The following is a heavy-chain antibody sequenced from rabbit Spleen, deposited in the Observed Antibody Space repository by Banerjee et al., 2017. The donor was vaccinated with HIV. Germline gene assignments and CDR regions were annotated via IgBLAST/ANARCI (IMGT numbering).Heavy chain of an antibody. CDR2: IYTGNGKT. J-gene: IGHJ4*01. Sequence: QEQLVESGGGLVQPGASLTLTCTASGFDFSRSYYMCWVRQAPGKGLEGIACIYTGNGKTYYAGWAKGRFTISKASSTTVTLQMTSLTAADTATYFCARVSETSGWGADLWGPGTLVTVS. CDR3: ARVSETSGWGADL. V-gene: IGHV1S45*01. CDR1: GFDFSRSYY. D-gene: IGHD4-1*01.